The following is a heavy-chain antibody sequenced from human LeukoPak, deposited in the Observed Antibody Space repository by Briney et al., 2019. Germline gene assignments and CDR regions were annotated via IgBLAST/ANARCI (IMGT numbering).Heavy chain of an antibody. CDR1: GFTFSSYG. Sequence: PGGSLRLSCAASGFTFSSYGMHWVRQAPGKGLEWVSSISGSSGHIFYADSVKGRFTISRDNSKNTLYLQMNSLRAEDTAVYYCARDWITMIVHYYMDVWGKGTTVTVSS. CDR3: ARDWITMIVHYYMDV. V-gene: IGHV3-NL1*01. CDR2: ISGSSGHI. D-gene: IGHD3-22*01. J-gene: IGHJ6*03.